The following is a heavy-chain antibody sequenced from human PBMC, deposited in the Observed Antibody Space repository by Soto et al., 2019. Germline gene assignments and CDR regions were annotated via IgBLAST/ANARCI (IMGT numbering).Heavy chain of an antibody. D-gene: IGHD2-15*01. Sequence: QVQLVESGGGVVQPGRSLRLSCAASGFTFSSYGMHWVRQAPGKGLEWVAVISYDGSNKYYADSVKGRFTISRDNSKNTLYLQMNRLRAEDTAVYYCEKDGYCSGGSCYSTNYWGQGTLVTVSS. CDR3: EKDGYCSGGSCYSTNY. CDR1: GFTFSSYG. V-gene: IGHV3-30*18. J-gene: IGHJ4*02. CDR2: ISYDGSNK.